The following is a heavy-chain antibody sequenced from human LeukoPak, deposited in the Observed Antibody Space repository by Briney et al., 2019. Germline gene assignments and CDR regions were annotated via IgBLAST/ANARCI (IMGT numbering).Heavy chain of an antibody. CDR3: AGGDLLGELSPFDY. Sequence: ASVTVSCKGTGYTFTGYYMHWVRQAPGQGLEWMGRINPNSEGTNYAQKFQGRVTLTRDTPSSTAHMELSRLRDNDKAGHSFAGGDLLGELSPFDYWGQGTLVTVSS. CDR1: GYTFTGYY. D-gene: IGHD3-16*02. J-gene: IGHJ4*02. V-gene: IGHV1-2*06. CDR2: INPNSEGT.